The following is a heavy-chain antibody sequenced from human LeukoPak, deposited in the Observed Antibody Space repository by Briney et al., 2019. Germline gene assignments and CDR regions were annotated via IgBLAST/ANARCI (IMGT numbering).Heavy chain of an antibody. V-gene: IGHV1-2*02. J-gene: IGHJ4*02. CDR3: ARDYGGNSCVDY. D-gene: IGHD4-23*01. Sequence: ASVKVSCKASGCTFTGYYMHWVRQAPGQGLEWMGWINPNSGGTNYAQKFQGRVTMTRDTSISTAYMELSRLRSDDTAVYYCARDYGGNSCVDYWGQGTLVTVSS. CDR2: INPNSGGT. CDR1: GCTFTGYY.